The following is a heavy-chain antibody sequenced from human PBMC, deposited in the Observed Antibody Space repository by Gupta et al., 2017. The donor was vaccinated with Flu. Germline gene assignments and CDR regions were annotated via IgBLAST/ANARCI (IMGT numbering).Heavy chain of an antibody. D-gene: IGHD3-10*01. CDR1: GFTFSDSH. V-gene: IGHV3-48*02. J-gene: IGHJ1*01. CDR2: IGSGSNT. CDR3: ASDLNWAVLG. Sequence: EVQLVESVGVLVQPGGSLRLTCVMSGFTFSDSHMNWMRQAPVKGLEWIAYIGSGSNTDYADSVRGRFPISRDKAKDSLFLQMNCRRDEDKGLYYCASDLNWAVLGGGQGAHLTVS.